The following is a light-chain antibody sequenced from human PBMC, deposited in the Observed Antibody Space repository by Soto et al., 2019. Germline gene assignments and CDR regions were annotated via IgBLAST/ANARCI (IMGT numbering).Light chain of an antibody. CDR2: SNN. CDR1: SSNIGSNT. J-gene: IGLJ3*02. V-gene: IGLV1-44*01. CDR3: ATWDDSLSGVV. Sequence: QSVLTQPPSASGTPGQRGTISCSGSSSNIGSNTVNWYQQFPGTAPRLLIYSNNQRPSGVPDRFSGSKSGTSASLAISGVQSEDEADYFCATWDDSLSGVVFGGGTKLTVL.